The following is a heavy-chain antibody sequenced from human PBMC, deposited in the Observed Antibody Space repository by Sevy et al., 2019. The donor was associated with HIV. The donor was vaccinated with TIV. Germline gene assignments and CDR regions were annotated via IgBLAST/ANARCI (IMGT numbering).Heavy chain of an antibody. CDR3: ATTKDYYDSSGSPFDY. J-gene: IGHJ4*02. CDR1: GYTLTQLS. Sequence: ASVKVSCKVSGYTLTQLSMHWVRQAPGKGLEWMGSFDPEDGETLYAQKFQGRVTMTEATSTDTAYMELRSLRSEDTAVYYCATTKDYYDSSGSPFDYWGQGTLVTVSS. D-gene: IGHD3-22*01. CDR2: FDPEDGET. V-gene: IGHV1-24*01.